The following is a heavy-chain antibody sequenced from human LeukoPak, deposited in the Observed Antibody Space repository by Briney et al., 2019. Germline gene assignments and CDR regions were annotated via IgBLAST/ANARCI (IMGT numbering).Heavy chain of an antibody. D-gene: IGHD3-10*01. CDR2: ISYDGSNK. Sequence: GGSLRLSCAASGFTFSSYAMHWVRQAPGKGLEWVAVISYDGSNKYYADSVKGRFTISRDNSKNTLYLQMNSLRAEDTAVYYCARGFRVYYYYYGMDVWGQGTTVTVPS. J-gene: IGHJ6*02. V-gene: IGHV3-30-3*01. CDR3: ARGFRVYYYYYGMDV. CDR1: GFTFSSYA.